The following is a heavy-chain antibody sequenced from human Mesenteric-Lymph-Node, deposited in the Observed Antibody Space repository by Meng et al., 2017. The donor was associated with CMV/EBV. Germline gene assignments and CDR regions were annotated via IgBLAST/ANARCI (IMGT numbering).Heavy chain of an antibody. CDR3: AIRPLQGERLCFDP. V-gene: IGHV3-23*03. CDR1: GFTFSSYA. D-gene: IGHD1-1*01. Sequence: GESLKISCAASGFTFSSYAMSWVRQAPERGPEWVSTIYSGGSSIHYADSVKGRFTISRDDSKNTMYLQMNSLRVEDTAVYYCAIRPLQGERLCFDPWGQGTLVTVSS. CDR2: IYSGGSSI. J-gene: IGHJ5*02.